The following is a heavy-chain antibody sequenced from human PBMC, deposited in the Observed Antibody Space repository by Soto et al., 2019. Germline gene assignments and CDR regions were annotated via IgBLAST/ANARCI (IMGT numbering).Heavy chain of an antibody. Sequence: SETLSLTCSVSCASISNYYWSWLRQPPWKGLEWLGYIYHSGTTSYNPSLQSRVTISLDTSKNQFSLKLTSATAADTAVYYCARHLIYNYFDYLGQGPLVTVSS. CDR2: IYHSGTT. J-gene: IGHJ4*02. V-gene: IGHV4-59*01. D-gene: IGHD2-21*01. CDR1: CASISNYY. CDR3: ARHLIYNYFDY.